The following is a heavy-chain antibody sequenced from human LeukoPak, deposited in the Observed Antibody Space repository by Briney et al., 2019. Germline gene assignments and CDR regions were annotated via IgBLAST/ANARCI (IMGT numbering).Heavy chain of an antibody. CDR3: ASGTMVRGVIIKANWFDP. V-gene: IGHV3-33*01. CDR1: GFNFSTYG. CDR2: IWYDGSIK. J-gene: IGHJ5*02. Sequence: GRSLRLSCAASGFNFSTYGMHWVRQAPGKGLEWVAVIWYDGSIKNYADSVKGRFTISRDNSKNTVYLQMNSLRAEDTAVYYCASGTMVRGVIIKANWFDPWGQGTLVTISS. D-gene: IGHD3-10*01.